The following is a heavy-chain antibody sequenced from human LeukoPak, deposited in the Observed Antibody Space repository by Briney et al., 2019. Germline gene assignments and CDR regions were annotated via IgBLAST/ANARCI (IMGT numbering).Heavy chain of an antibody. V-gene: IGHV1-8*02. J-gene: IGHJ3*02. CDR1: GYTFTSYY. Sequence: ASVKVSCKASGYTFTSYYMHWVRQATGQGLEWMGWMNPNSGNTGYAQKFQGRVTMTRNTSISTAYMELSSLRSEDTAVYYCAICKTRTPVKHAFDIWGQGTMVTVSS. D-gene: IGHD2-2*01. CDR3: AICKTRTPVKHAFDI. CDR2: MNPNSGNT.